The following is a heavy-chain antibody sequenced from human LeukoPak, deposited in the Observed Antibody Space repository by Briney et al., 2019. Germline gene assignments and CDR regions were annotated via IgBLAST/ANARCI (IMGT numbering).Heavy chain of an antibody. D-gene: IGHD3-10*01. J-gene: IGHJ6*02. CDR3: ARSGSTYYYGMDV. V-gene: IGHV3-33*01. Sequence: GGSLRLSCAASGFSFSSYGMHWVRQGPGKGLEWVTFIWYDGTDKNYADSVKGRFTISRDNSKNTLYLQMNSLRAEDTTVYYCARSGSTYYYGMDVWGQGTTVTVSS. CDR2: IWYDGTDK. CDR1: GFSFSSYG.